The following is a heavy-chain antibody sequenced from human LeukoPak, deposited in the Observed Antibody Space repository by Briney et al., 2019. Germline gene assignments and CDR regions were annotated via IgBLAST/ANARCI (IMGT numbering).Heavy chain of an antibody. CDR1: GFSLTSSPMG. J-gene: IGHJ3*01. V-gene: IGHV2-5*02. Sequence: SGPTLVIPTETLTLTCTFSGFSLTSSPMGVGWIRQPPGKALEWLALIYWDDDKRYRPSLQSRLTITKDTSKNQVVLTMTNMDPVDTATYFCAHRLDFVGNWRSGTFDFWGRGTMVTVSS. CDR3: AHRLDFVGNWRSGTFDF. CDR2: IYWDDDK. D-gene: IGHD1-1*01.